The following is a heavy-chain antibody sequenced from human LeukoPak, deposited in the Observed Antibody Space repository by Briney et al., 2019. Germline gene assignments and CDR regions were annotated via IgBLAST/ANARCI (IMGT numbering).Heavy chain of an antibody. CDR1: GFVFSNYW. J-gene: IGHJ4*02. V-gene: IGHV3-7*03. CDR2: IKPDGTEK. Sequence: GGSLRLSCAASGFVFSNYWMSWVRQAPGRGLEWVANIKPDGTEKYYVDSLKGRFTISRDNTKNSLYLQMSSLRVEDTAVYYCARGGNASWDYWGQGALVTVSS. CDR3: ARGGNASWDY.